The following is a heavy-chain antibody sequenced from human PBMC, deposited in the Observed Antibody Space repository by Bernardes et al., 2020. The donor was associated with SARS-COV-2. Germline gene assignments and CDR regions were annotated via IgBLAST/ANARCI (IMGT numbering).Heavy chain of an antibody. Sequence: ASVKVSCKVSGHTLTELSMHWVRQAPGKGLEWMGGFTPEDGETFYAQKFQSRVTMTEDPSTDIAYVELSSLRSEDTAVYYCTTVPYDDSGFYYPPFDIWGQGTMVTVSS. D-gene: IGHD3-22*01. CDR1: GHTLTELS. CDR3: TTVPYDDSGFYYPPFDI. V-gene: IGHV1-24*01. CDR2: FTPEDGET. J-gene: IGHJ3*02.